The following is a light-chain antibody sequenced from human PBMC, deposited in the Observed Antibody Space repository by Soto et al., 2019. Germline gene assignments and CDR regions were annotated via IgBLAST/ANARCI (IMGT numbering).Light chain of an antibody. CDR1: SFNIGSRE. CDR3: ATWDDSLNGWV. CDR2: ANS. Sequence: QPVLTQPPTASGTPGQRVNISCSGSSFNIGSREVSWYQQLPGTAPKLLIYANSQRSSGVPDRFSGSKSGTSASLAISGLQSEDESDYYCATWDDSLNGWVFGGGTKLTVL. V-gene: IGLV1-44*01. J-gene: IGLJ3*02.